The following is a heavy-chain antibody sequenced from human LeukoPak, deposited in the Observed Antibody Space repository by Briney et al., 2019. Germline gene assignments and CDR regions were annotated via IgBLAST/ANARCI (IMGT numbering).Heavy chain of an antibody. CDR1: GFTFSSYE. V-gene: IGHV3-48*03. J-gene: IGHJ3*02. CDR2: ISSSGSTI. CDR3: ARDRYCSGGSCYSAGAFDI. D-gene: IGHD2-15*01. Sequence: GGSLRLSCAASGFTFSSYEMNWVRQAPGKGLEWVSYISSSGSTIYYADSVKGRFTISRDNAKNSLYLQMNSLRAEDTAVYYCARDRYCSGGSCYSAGAFDIWGQGTMVTVSS.